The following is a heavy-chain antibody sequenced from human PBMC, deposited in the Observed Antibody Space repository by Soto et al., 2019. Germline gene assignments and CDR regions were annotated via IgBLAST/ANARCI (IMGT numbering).Heavy chain of an antibody. CDR2: IYSGGST. D-gene: IGHD6-19*01. Sequence: GGSLRLSCAASGFTVSSNYMSWVRQAPGKGLEWVSVIYSGGSTYYADSVKGRFTISRDNSKNTLYLQMNSLRAEDTAVYYCAGDRIAVAGTLGYYYYGMDVWGQGTTVTV. J-gene: IGHJ6*02. CDR3: AGDRIAVAGTLGYYYYGMDV. CDR1: GFTVSSNY. V-gene: IGHV3-53*01.